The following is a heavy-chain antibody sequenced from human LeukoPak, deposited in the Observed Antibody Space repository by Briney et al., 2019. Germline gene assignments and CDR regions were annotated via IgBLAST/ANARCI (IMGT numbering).Heavy chain of an antibody. D-gene: IGHD3-22*01. CDR1: GYSFTSYW. CDR3: ARQYRAFYYDSSGYGY. Sequence: GESLKISCKGSGYSFTSYWIGWVRQMPGKGLEWTGIIYPGDSDTRYSPSFQGQITISADKSISTAYLQWSSLKASDTAMYYCARQYRAFYYDSSGYGYWGQGTLVTVSS. V-gene: IGHV5-51*01. CDR2: IYPGDSDT. J-gene: IGHJ4*02.